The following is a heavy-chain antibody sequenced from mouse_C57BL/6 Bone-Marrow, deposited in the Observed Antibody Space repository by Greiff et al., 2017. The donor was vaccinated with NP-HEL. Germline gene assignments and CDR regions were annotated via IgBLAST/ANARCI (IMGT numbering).Heavy chain of an antibody. J-gene: IGHJ2*01. CDR1: GYTFTSYW. Sequence: QVQLKQPGAELVKPGASVKLSCKASGYTFTSYWMHWVKQRPGQGLEWIGMIHPNSGSTNYNEKFKSKATLTVDKSSSTAYMQLSSLTSEDSAVYYCARGLTTPGFDYWGQGTTLTVSS. D-gene: IGHD1-1*01. CDR2: IHPNSGST. CDR3: ARGLTTPGFDY. V-gene: IGHV1-64*01.